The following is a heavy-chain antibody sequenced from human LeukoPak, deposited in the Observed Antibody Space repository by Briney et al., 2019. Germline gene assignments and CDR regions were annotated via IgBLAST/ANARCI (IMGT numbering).Heavy chain of an antibody. CDR1: GFTFSSYA. V-gene: IGHV3-23*01. CDR3: ARLWSGYYTIRFDP. J-gene: IGHJ5*02. Sequence: GGSLRLSCAASGFTFSSYAMSWVRQAPGKGLEWVSAISGSGGSTYYADSVKGRFTISRGNSKNTLYLQMNSLRAEDTAVYYCARLWSGYYTIRFDPWGQGTLVTVSS. CDR2: ISGSGGST. D-gene: IGHD3-3*01.